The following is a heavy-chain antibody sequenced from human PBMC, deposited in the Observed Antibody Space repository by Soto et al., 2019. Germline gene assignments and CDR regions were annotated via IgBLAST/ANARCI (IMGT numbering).Heavy chain of an antibody. CDR2: ISWNSGSI. Sequence: GGSLRLSCAASGFTFDDYAMHWVRQAPGKGLEWVSGISWNSGSIGYADSVKGRFTISRDNAKNSLYLQMNSLRAEDTALYYCAKGYMPTYYYGSGSYYKGRYYYGMDVWGQGTTVTVSS. J-gene: IGHJ6*02. CDR3: AKGYMPTYYYGSGSYYKGRYYYGMDV. V-gene: IGHV3-9*01. CDR1: GFTFDDYA. D-gene: IGHD3-10*01.